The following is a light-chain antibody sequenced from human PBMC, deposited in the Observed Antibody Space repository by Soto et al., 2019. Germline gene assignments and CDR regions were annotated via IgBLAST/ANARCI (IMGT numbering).Light chain of an antibody. V-gene: IGLV2-14*01. J-gene: IGLJ1*01. CDR3: SSYTSSSTLV. CDR2: DVS. CDR1: SSDVGGYNY. Sequence: QSALTQPASVSGSPGQSITISCTGTSSDVGGYNYVSWYQQHPGKAPKLMIYDVSNRPSGVSNRFSGYKSGNTASLTISGLQAEDAADYYCSSYTSSSTLVFGTGTQLTVL.